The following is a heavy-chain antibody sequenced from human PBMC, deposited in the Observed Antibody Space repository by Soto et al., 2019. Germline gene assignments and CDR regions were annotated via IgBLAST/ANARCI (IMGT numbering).Heavy chain of an antibody. CDR1: SGSISSSNW. J-gene: IGHJ4*02. CDR2: IYHSGST. CDR3: ARGGYGDGAEGYYFDY. D-gene: IGHD4-17*01. Sequence: SETLSLTCAVSSGSISSSNWWSWVRQPPGKGLEWIGEIYHSGSTNYNPSLKSRVTISVDKSKNQFSLKLSSVTAADTAVYYCARGGYGDGAEGYYFDYWGQGTLVTVSS. V-gene: IGHV4-4*02.